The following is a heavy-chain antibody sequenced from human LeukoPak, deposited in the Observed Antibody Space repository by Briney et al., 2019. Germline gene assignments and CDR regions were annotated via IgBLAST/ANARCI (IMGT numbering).Heavy chain of an antibody. J-gene: IGHJ4*02. V-gene: IGHV3-30-3*01. CDR1: GFTFSSYA. CDR3: ASYHDSSGYCFDY. D-gene: IGHD3-22*01. Sequence: PGGSLRLSCAASGFTFSSYAMPWVRQAPGKGLEWVAVISYDGSNKYYADSVKGRFTISRDNSKNTLYLQMNSLRAEDTAVYYCASYHDSSGYCFDYWGQGTLVTVSS. CDR2: ISYDGSNK.